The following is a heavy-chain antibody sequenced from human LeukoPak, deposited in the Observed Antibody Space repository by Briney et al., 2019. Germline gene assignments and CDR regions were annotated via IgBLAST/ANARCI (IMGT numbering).Heavy chain of an antibody. D-gene: IGHD6-13*01. CDR3: ASRTAGISDY. Sequence: PGGSLRLSCAASGFTFSSYSMNWVRQPPGKGLEWIGEIYHSGSTHYNPSLKSRVTISVDKSKNQFSLKLSSVTAADTAVYYCASRTAGISDYWGQGTLVTVSS. CDR2: IYHSGST. J-gene: IGHJ4*02. V-gene: IGHV4-4*02. CDR1: GFTFSSYSM.